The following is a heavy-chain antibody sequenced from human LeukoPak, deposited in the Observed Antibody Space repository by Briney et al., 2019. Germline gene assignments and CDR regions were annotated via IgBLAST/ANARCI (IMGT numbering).Heavy chain of an antibody. J-gene: IGHJ4*02. D-gene: IGHD3-3*01. V-gene: IGHV3-23*01. CDR1: GFTFNNYA. CDR3: AKAGDDFWSGYYDTMYYFDY. Sequence: GGSLRLSCAASGFTFNNYAMSWVRQAPGKGLEWVSTISGSGGSTYYADSVKGRFTISRDNSKNTLYLQMNSLRAEDTAVYYCAKAGDDFWSGYYDTMYYFDYWGQGTLVTVSS. CDR2: ISGSGGST.